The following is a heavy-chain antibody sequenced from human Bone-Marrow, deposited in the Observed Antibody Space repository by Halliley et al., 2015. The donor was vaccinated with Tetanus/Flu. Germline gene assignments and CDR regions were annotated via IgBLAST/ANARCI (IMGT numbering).Heavy chain of an antibody. V-gene: IGHV4-39*01. CDR3: ARGLIMDV. Sequence: LRLSRTVSGGSLSSGTYDWGWIRQPPGKGLEWIGTFYYSGSTYYNPSLRSRVTIFVDTSKNQFSLKLSSVTAADRAVYYCARGLIMDVWGQGTTVTASS. CDR1: GGSLSSGTYD. CDR2: FYYSGST. J-gene: IGHJ6*02.